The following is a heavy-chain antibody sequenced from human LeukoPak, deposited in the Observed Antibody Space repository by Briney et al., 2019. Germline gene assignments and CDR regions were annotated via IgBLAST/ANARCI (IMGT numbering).Heavy chain of an antibody. D-gene: IGHD3-10*01. Sequence: SETLSLTCTVSGGSISSSSYYWGWIRQPPGKGLEWIGSIYYSGSTYYNPSLKSRVTISVDTSKNQFSLKLSSVTAADTAVYYCARQAGGSGLDPDYYYGMDVWGQGTTVTVSS. V-gene: IGHV4-39*01. CDR2: IYYSGST. CDR1: GGSISSSSYY. CDR3: ARQAGGSGLDPDYYYGMDV. J-gene: IGHJ6*02.